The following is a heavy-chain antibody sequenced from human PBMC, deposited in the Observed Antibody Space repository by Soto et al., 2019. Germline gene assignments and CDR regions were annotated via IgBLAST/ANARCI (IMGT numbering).Heavy chain of an antibody. CDR2: IFHSGST. V-gene: IGHV4-31*03. D-gene: IGHD2-21*01. Sequence: SETLSLTCSVSRAFINSGGFYYSWIRQPPGKGLEWLGYIFHSGSTLYTPSLRGRLTLSADTSRNQLSLHLTSVTATDTAVYYCVRGGIAGHWFDPWGQGILVTVSS. CDR3: VRGGIAGHWFDP. CDR1: RAFINSGGFY. J-gene: IGHJ5*02.